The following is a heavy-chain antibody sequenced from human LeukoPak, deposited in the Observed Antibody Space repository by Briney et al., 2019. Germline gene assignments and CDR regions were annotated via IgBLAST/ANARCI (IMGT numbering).Heavy chain of an antibody. CDR1: GYTFTRYY. V-gene: IGHV1-46*01. CDR3: AREGVTGTLRYMDV. D-gene: IGHD1/OR15-1a*01. CDR2: INLSGGST. Sequence: ASVKVSCKASGYTFTRYYMHWVRQAPGQGLEWMGIINLSGGSTSFAQKFQGRVTMTRDTSTSTVYMELSSLRSEDTAMYYCAREGVTGTLRYMDVWGRGTTVTVSS. J-gene: IGHJ6*03.